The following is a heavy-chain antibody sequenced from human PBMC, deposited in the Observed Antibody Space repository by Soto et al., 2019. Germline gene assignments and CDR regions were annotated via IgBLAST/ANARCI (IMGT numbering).Heavy chain of an antibody. V-gene: IGHV1-18*01. CDR1: GYTFTSYG. Sequence: QVQLVQSGAEVKKPGASVKVSCKASGYTFTSYGISWVRQAPGQGLEWMGWISAYNGNTNYAQKLKGRVTMTTDTSTSTAYMELRSLRSDDTAVYYCAREGLYEVWFGEFSLFDYWGQGTLVTVSS. D-gene: IGHD3-10*01. CDR2: ISAYNGNT. J-gene: IGHJ4*02. CDR3: AREGLYEVWFGEFSLFDY.